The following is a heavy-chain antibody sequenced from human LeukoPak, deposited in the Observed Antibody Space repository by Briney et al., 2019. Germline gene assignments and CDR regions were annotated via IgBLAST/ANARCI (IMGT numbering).Heavy chain of an antibody. Sequence: GESLKISCKGSGYSFTSYWIGWVRQMPGKGLEWMGIIYPGDSDTRYSPSFQGQVTISADKSISTAYLQWSSLKASDTAMYYCARQSQWFGELPYYYMDVWGKGTTVTVSS. CDR3: ARQSQWFGELPYYYMDV. CDR1: GYSFTSYW. CDR2: IYPGDSDT. J-gene: IGHJ6*03. D-gene: IGHD3-10*01. V-gene: IGHV5-51*01.